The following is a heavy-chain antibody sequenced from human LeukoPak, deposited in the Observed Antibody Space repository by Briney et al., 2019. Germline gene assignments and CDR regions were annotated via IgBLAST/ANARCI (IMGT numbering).Heavy chain of an antibody. CDR3: ARSRSYYFDH. Sequence: SETLSLTCTVSGDSINNPGYYWGWIPRPPGKGLEWIGTIYYDGDTYYNASLKSRVTISVDTSNNQFSLRLSSVTAADTAVYYCARSRSYYFDHWGQGTLVTVSS. J-gene: IGHJ4*02. D-gene: IGHD6-19*01. CDR1: GDSINNPGYY. CDR2: IYYDGDT. V-gene: IGHV4-39*01.